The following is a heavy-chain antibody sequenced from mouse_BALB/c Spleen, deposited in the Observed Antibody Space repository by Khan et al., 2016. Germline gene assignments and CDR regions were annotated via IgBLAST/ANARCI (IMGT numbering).Heavy chain of an antibody. V-gene: IGHV6-6*02. CDR3: SKALYLFAY. CDR2: IRLKSNNYAT. J-gene: IGHJ3*01. Sequence: EVQLGESGGGLVQPGGSMKLSCVASGFTFSNYWMNWVRQSPEKGLEWVAEIRLKSNNYATHYAESVEGRFTISRDDSKSSVYLQMNNLRAEDTGIYYCSKALYLFAYWGQGTLVTVSA. D-gene: IGHD1-1*01. CDR1: GFTFSNYW.